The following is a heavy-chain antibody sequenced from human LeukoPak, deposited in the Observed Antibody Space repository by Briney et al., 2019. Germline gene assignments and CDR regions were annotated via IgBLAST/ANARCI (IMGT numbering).Heavy chain of an antibody. J-gene: IGHJ6*03. V-gene: IGHV3-30*03. CDR2: ISYDGSNK. CDR1: GFTFNTYW. CDR3: AREYCSGGSCYWGSYYYYYMDV. D-gene: IGHD2-15*01. Sequence: GGSLRLSCAASGFTFNTYWTHWVRQAPGKGLVWVAVISYDGSNKYYADSAKGRFTISRDNSKNTLYLQMNSLRAEDTAVYYCAREYCSGGSCYWGSYYYYYMDVWGKGTTVTVSS.